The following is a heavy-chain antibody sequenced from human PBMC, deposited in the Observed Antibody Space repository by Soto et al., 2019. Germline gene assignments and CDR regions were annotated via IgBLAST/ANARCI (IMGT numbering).Heavy chain of an antibody. CDR1: GYTFINYY. V-gene: IGHV1-2*02. D-gene: IGHD7-27*01. CDR2: ISPKSGGT. CDR3: ARGRYCLTGRCFPNWFDS. Sequence: VSCKASGYTFINYYMHWVRQAPGQGFEWMGRISPKSGGTNYAQKFQGRVSMTWDTSLKTAYMELSSLMSEDTAVYFCARGRYCLTGRCFPNWFDSWGQGALVTVSS. J-gene: IGHJ5*01.